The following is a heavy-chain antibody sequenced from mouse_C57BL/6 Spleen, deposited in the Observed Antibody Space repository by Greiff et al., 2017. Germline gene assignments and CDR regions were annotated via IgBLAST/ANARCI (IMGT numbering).Heavy chain of an antibody. V-gene: IGHV2-9-1*01. J-gene: IGHJ4*01. CDR3: ARTIYYGNFYAMDY. CDR2: IWTGGGT. D-gene: IGHD2-1*01. CDR1: GFSLTSYA. Sequence: QVQLKESGPGLVAPSQSLSITCTVSGFSLTSYAISWVRQPPGKGLEWLGVIWTGGGTNYNSAPKSRLSISKDNSKSQVFLKMNRLQTDDTARYYCARTIYYGNFYAMDYWGQGTSVTVSS.